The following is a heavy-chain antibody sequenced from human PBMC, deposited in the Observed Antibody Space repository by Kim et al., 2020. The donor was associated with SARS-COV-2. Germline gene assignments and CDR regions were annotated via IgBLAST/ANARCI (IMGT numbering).Heavy chain of an antibody. D-gene: IGHD2-21*02. CDR3: AKRDGNHYFDY. CDR2: T. J-gene: IGHJ4*02. Sequence: TFYAGSLKGRFTNPRDNSKNTLYLQMNSLEAEDTAVYYCAKRDGNHYFDYWGQGTLVTVSS. V-gene: IGHV3-23*01.